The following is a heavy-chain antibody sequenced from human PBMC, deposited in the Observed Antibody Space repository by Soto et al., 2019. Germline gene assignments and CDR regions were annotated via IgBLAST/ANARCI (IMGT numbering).Heavy chain of an antibody. D-gene: IGHD3-9*01. CDR1: GFTFSSYG. J-gene: IGHJ6*02. CDR3: AKGLLRYFDWLLSQKYYYYGMDV. CDR2: ISYDGSNK. Sequence: QVQLVESGGGVVQPGRSLRLSCAASGFTFSSYGMHWVRQAPGKGLEWVAVISYDGSNKYYADSVKGRFTISRDNSKNTLYLKMNSLRPEDRAVYYCAKGLLRYFDWLLSQKYYYYGMDVWGQGTTVTVSS. V-gene: IGHV3-30*18.